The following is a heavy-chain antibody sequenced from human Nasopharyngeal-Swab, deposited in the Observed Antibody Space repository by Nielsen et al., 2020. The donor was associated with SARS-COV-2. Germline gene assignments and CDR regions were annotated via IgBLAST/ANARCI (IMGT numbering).Heavy chain of an antibody. V-gene: IGHV4-61*02. CDR3: ARSDDGDYYHDY. J-gene: IGHJ4*02. Sequence: SETLSLTCTVSGGSISSGSYYWSWIRQPAGKGLEWIGRIYTRGSTNYNPSLKSRVTISVDTSKNQFSLKLSSVTAADTAVYYCARSDDGDYYHDYWGQGTLVTVSS. D-gene: IGHD4-17*01. CDR2: IYTRGST. CDR1: GGSISSGSYY.